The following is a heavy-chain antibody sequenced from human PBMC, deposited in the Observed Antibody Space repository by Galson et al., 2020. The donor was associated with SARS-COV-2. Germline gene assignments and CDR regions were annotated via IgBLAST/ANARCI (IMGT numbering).Heavy chain of an antibody. CDR2: INPYSGST. Sequence: GESLKISCKASGYTFADYFMHWVRQAPGQGLEWMGWINPYSGSTNFAQKFQGRVTMTRDTSTSTVYMELSSLRSDDTAVYYCAREGEDFIHSGSGSHPYYWGQGTLVTVSS. D-gene: IGHD3-10*01. J-gene: IGHJ4*02. CDR1: GYTFADYF. V-gene: IGHV1-2*02. CDR3: AREGEDFIHSGSGSHPYY.